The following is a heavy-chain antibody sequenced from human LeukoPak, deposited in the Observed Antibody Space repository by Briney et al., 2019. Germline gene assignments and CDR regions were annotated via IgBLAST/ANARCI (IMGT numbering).Heavy chain of an antibody. D-gene: IGHD3-16*02. CDR2: IYYSGST. J-gene: IGHJ5*02. CDR3: ARGGYDYVWGSYRYTSGGWFDP. CDR1: GGSISSYY. Sequence: SETLSLTCTVSGGSISSYYWGWIRQPPGKGLEWIGYIYYSGSTNYNPSLKSRVTISVDTSKNQFSLKLSSVTAADTAVYYCARGGYDYVWGSYRYTSGGWFDPWGQGTLVTVSS. V-gene: IGHV4-59*01.